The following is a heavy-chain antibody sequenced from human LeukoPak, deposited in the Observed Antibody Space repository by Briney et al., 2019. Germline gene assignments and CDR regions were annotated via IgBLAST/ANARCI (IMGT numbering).Heavy chain of an antibody. CDR2: IYYSGST. J-gene: IGHJ6*03. Sequence: PSETLSLTCTVSGGSISSYYWSWIRQPPGKGLEWIGYIYYSGSTNYNPSLESRVTISVDTSKNQFSLRLSSVTAADTAVYYCAREASGWPDYYYMDVWGKGTTVTVSS. CDR3: AREASGWPDYYYMDV. CDR1: GGSISSYY. D-gene: IGHD6-19*01. V-gene: IGHV4-59*01.